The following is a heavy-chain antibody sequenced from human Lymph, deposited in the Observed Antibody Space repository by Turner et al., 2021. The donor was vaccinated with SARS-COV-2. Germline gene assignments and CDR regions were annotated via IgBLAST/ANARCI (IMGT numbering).Heavy chain of an antibody. V-gene: IGHV3-53*02. CDR3: ARDLGTYGMDV. D-gene: IGHD6-13*01. Sequence: EVQLVETGGGLIQPGGSLRPSCAAPGIIDSRNYMNWVCQAPGKGLAWVSVIYSGGTTYYADSVKVRFTISRDNSKNTLYLQMNSLRVEDTAVYYCARDLGTYGMDVWGQGTTVTVSS. CDR1: GIIDSRNY. J-gene: IGHJ6*02. CDR2: IYSGGTT.